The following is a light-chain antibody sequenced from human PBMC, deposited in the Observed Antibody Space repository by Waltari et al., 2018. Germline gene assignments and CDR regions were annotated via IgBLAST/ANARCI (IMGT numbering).Light chain of an antibody. J-gene: IGLJ3*02. CDR1: SGHSSNI. V-gene: IGLV4-69*01. CDR3: ETGGHGTWV. Sequence: QLVLIQSPSASASLGASVKLTCTLSSGHSSNIIAWLQQQPGKGPRYLMKVNSDGSHRKGDEIPDRFSGSSSGAERYLTISSLQSEDEADYYCETGGHGTWVFGGGTKLTVL. CDR2: VNSDGSH.